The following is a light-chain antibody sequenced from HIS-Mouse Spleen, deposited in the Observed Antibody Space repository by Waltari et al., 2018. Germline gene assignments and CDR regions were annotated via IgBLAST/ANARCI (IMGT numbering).Light chain of an antibody. V-gene: IGLV2-23*01. J-gene: IGLJ3*02. CDR1: SSDVGSYNL. Sequence: QSALTQPASVSGSPGQSITISCTGTSSDVGSYNLVSWYQQHPGKAPKLMIYEGSKRPLGVSNRFSGSKSGNTASLTISGLKAEDEADYYCCSYAGSSTWVFGGGTKLTVL. CDR3: CSYAGSSTWV. CDR2: EGS.